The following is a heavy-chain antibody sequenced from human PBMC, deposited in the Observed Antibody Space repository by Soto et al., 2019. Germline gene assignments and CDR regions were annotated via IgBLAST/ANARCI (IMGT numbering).Heavy chain of an antibody. D-gene: IGHD1-1*01. V-gene: IGHV3-7*01. Sequence: PGGYLRLSCAASGFTFSNYWMTWVRQAPGKGLEWVANIKQDGSENYYVDSVKGRFTTSRDNTKNSFYLQMNIMRAEDTAVYYCARDHINRWKLDYSARACLDTVSS. CDR3: ARDHINRWKLDY. CDR1: GFTFSNYW. J-gene: IGHJ4*02. CDR2: IKQDGSEN.